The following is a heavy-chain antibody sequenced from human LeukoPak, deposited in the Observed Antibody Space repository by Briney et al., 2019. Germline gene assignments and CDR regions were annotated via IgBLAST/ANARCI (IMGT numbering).Heavy chain of an antibody. V-gene: IGHV1-2*02. CDR3: ARGLRYFDWLLSDYYFDY. D-gene: IGHD3-9*01. Sequence: ASVKVSCKASGYTFTGYYMHWVRQAPGQGLEWMGWINPNSGGTNFAQKFQGRVTVTRDTSISTAYMELSRLRSDDTAVYYCARGLRYFDWLLSDYYFDYWGQGTLVTVSS. CDR1: GYTFTGYY. J-gene: IGHJ4*02. CDR2: INPNSGGT.